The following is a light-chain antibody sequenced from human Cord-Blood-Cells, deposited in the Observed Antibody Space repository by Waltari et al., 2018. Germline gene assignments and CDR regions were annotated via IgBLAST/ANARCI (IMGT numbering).Light chain of an antibody. J-gene: IGKJ2*01. CDR2: AAS. CDR1: QSISSY. V-gene: IGKV1-39*01. CDR3: QQSYSTPYT. Sequence: DIQMTQSPSSLSASVADRVTITCRASQSISSYLNWYHQKPGKAPKLLIYAASSLQSGVPSRFSGSGSGTDFTLTISSLQPEDFATYYCQQSYSTPYTFGQGTKLEIK.